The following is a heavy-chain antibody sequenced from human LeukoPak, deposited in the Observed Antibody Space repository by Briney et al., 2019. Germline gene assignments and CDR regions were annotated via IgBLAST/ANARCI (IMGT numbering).Heavy chain of an antibody. Sequence: GASVKVSCKASGYTFTSYYMRWVRQAPGQGLEWMGIISPSGGTTTYAQKFQGRVTMTRDTSTSTVYMELSSLRSEDTAVYYCARVSGMVAAEYYFDYWGQGTLVTVSS. J-gene: IGHJ4*02. CDR3: ARVSGMVAAEYYFDY. CDR1: GYTFTSYY. D-gene: IGHD2-15*01. CDR2: ISPSGGTT. V-gene: IGHV1-46*01.